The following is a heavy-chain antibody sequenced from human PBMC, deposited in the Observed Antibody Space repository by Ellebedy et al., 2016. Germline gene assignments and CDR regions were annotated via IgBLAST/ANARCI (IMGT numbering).Heavy chain of an antibody. Sequence: GESLKISXAASGFIFNIAGMTWVRQAPGKGLEWVATIVFSGTATYYSDSVKGRFIISRDNAKNSLFLQMNSLRVEDTAVYYCARDGSEGSRDYWGQGTLVTVSS. CDR2: IVFSGTAT. J-gene: IGHJ4*02. D-gene: IGHD6-19*01. V-gene: IGHV3-21*01. CDR3: ARDGSEGSRDY. CDR1: GFIFNIAG.